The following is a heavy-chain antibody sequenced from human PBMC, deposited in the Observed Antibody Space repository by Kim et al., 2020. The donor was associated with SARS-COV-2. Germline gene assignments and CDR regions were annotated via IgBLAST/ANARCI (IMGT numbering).Heavy chain of an antibody. CDR3: ARYYGLDV. J-gene: IGHJ6*02. CDR2: ISRSGGFP. Sequence: GGSLRLSCVASGFSVSNYDMSWVRQAPGKGLEWVSAISRSGGFPFYADPVRGRFTISRDNSKNTLYLQMSSLRAEDTAIYYCARYYGLDVWGRGTTVTVSS. CDR1: GFSVSNYD. V-gene: IGHV3-23*01.